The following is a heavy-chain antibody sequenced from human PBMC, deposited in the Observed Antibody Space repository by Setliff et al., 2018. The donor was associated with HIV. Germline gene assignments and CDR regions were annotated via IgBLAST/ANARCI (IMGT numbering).Heavy chain of an antibody. CDR3: ARDRVAGNIDY. CDR1: GYIFTNYY. CDR2: INPGGGTT. D-gene: IGHD6-19*01. J-gene: IGHJ4*02. Sequence: ASVKVSCKASGYIFTNYYVHWVRQAPGQGLEWMGIINPGGGTTSYPRKFRDKVTLTRDTSTSTVYMELTYLTSEDTAVYYCARDRVAGNIDYWGQGTLVTVSS. V-gene: IGHV1-46*01.